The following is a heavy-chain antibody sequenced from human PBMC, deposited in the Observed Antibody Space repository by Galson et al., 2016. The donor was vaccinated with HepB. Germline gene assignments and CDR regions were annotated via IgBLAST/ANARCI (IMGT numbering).Heavy chain of an antibody. CDR1: GGSISSSSYY. Sequence: TLSLTCTVSGGSISSSSYYWGWIRQPPGKGLEWIGNIYYRGNTYYNPSLKSRVSISVDTSKNRFSLKLNSVTAADTAVYFCARDVVIVTTKGRNWFDPWGQGTLVTVSS. CDR3: ARDVVIVTTKGRNWFDP. V-gene: IGHV4-39*07. D-gene: IGHD3-22*01. CDR2: IYYRGNT. J-gene: IGHJ5*02.